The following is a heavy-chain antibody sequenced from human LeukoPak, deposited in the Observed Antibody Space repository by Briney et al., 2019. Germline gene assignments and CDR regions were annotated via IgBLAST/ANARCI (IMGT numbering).Heavy chain of an antibody. CDR3: ARDRGYYGSGSYAY. CDR2: IKQDGSEK. V-gene: IGHV3-7*01. J-gene: IGHJ4*02. Sequence: GGSLRLSCAASGFTFSSYWMSWVRQAPGKGLEWVANIKQDGSEKYYVDSVKGRFTISRDNAKNSLYLQMNSLRAEDTAVYYCARDRGYYGSGSYAYWGQGTLVTVSS. CDR1: GFTFSSYW. D-gene: IGHD3-10*01.